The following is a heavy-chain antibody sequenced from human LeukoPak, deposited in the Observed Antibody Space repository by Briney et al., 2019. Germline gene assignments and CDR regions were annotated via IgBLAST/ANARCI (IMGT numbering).Heavy chain of an antibody. CDR3: ARTDSGSAIDY. J-gene: IGHJ4*02. CDR1: GGSISRYY. Sequence: SETLSLTCTVSGGSISRYYWSWIRQPAGKGLEWIGRIFTSGSTKYDPSLKSRVTMSVDTSKNQFSLKLSSVTAADTAVYFCARTDSGSAIDYWGQGTLVTVSS. CDR2: IFTSGST. D-gene: IGHD1-26*01. V-gene: IGHV4-4*07.